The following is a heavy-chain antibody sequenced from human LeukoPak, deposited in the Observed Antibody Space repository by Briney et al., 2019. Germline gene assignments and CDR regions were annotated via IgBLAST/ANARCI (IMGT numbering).Heavy chain of an antibody. CDR1: GYTFTGYY. J-gene: IGHJ6*03. Sequence: ASVKVSCKASGYTFTGYYMHWVRQAPGQGLEWMGWINPNSGGTNYAQKFQGRVTMTRDTSISTAYMELSRLRSDDTAVYYCARNTGTTLDSYYYYMDVWGKGITVTVSS. CDR3: ARNTGTTLDSYYYYMDV. D-gene: IGHD1-7*01. CDR2: INPNSGGT. V-gene: IGHV1-2*02.